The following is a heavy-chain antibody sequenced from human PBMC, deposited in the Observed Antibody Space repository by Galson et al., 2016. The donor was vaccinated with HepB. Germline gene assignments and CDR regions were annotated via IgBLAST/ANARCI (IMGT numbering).Heavy chain of an antibody. J-gene: IGHJ5*01. CDR3: AKVATPNRNYENWFDS. V-gene: IGHV3-33*06. D-gene: IGHD4-11*01. Sequence: SLRLSCAASGFTFSNYAMHWVRQAPGKGLEWVAVIWYDGSSKYYIDSVKGRFTISRDSSKNTLNLQMSSLRAEDTAVYYCAKVATPNRNYENWFDSWGQGTPVTVSS. CDR2: IWYDGSSK. CDR1: GFTFSNYA.